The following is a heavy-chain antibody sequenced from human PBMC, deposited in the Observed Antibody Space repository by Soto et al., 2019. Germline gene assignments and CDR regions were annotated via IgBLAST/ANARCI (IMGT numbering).Heavy chain of an antibody. CDR2: ISNDGNRQ. Sequence: LSLSCVASGFSFSSHAMHWVRQAPGKGREWVAAISNDGNRQLYADSVKDRFTISRENSSYTLDLQMTGRSPEDTGGDLRGRHIYRYGSAGTPDIWGQG. CDR3: GRHIYRYGSAGTPDI. CDR1: GFSFSSHA. V-gene: IGHV3-30-3*01. J-gene: IGHJ3*02. D-gene: IGHD3-16*02.